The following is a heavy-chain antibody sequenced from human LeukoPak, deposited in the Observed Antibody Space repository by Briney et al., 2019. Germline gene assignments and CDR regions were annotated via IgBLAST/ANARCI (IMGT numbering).Heavy chain of an antibody. CDR1: GFTFSSYA. Sequence: GGSLRLSCAASGFTFSSYAMSWVRQAPGKGLEWVSAISGSGGSTHYADSVKGRFTISRDNSKNTLYLQMNSLRAEDTAVYYCAKAGDYYYYYYMDVWGKGTTVTVSS. J-gene: IGHJ6*03. CDR2: ISGSGGST. V-gene: IGHV3-23*01. CDR3: AKAGDYYYYYYMDV. D-gene: IGHD7-27*01.